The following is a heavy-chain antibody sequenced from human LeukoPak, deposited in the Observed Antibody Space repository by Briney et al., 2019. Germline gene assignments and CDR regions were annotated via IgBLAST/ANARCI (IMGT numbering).Heavy chain of an antibody. V-gene: IGHV4-59*01. D-gene: IGHD3-10*01. J-gene: IGHJ5*02. CDR3: ARAGAWQIDP. Sequence: VSXXXXNSXXXXXIRQXXGXXXEGIGHVFYTGSSNYNPSLKSRVTISLDRSKNQFSLRLTSVTAADTAVYYCARAGAWQIDPWGQGALVTVSS. CDR1: XXXXNSXX. CDR2: VFYTGSS.